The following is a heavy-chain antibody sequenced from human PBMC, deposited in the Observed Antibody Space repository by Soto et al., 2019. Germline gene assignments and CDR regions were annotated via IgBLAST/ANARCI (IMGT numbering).Heavy chain of an antibody. V-gene: IGHV1-8*01. CDR2: MNPNSGNT. CDR3: AGSERRAVAGTEGGGFDY. J-gene: IGHJ4*02. CDR1: GYTFTSYD. Sequence: QVQLVQSGAEVKKPGASVKVSCKASGYTFTSYDINWVRQATGQGLEWMGWMNPNSGNTGYAQKFQGRVNMTRNTSISTAYVELSSLRSEDTAVYYCAGSERRAVAGTEGGGFDYWGQGTLVTVSS. D-gene: IGHD6-19*01.